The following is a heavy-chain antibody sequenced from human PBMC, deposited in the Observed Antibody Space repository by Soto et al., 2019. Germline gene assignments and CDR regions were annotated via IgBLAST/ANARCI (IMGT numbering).Heavy chain of an antibody. CDR3: ARLGSSWSGYYYYYMDV. D-gene: IGHD6-13*01. V-gene: IGHV4-59*08. CDR1: GGSISSYY. CDR2: IYYSGST. J-gene: IGHJ6*03. Sequence: SETLSLTCTVSGGSISSYYWSWIRQPPGKGLEWIGYIYYSGSTNYNPSLKSRVTISVDTSKNQFSLRLSSVTAADTAVYHCARLGSSWSGYYYYYMDVWGKGTTVTVSS.